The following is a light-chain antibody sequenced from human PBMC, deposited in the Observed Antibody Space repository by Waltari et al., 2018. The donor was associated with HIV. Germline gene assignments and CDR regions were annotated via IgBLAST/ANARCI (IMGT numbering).Light chain of an antibody. CDR1: QSVSNK. V-gene: IGKV1-39*01. Sequence: DIQMTQSPSSLSASVGDSVSITCRASQSVSNKVIWYQQKPGKAPKVLIYDASSLQSGVPSRFGGSGSGTDFTLTINSLQPDDFATYFSQQSYSSPQTFGPGTKVDIK. J-gene: IGKJ3*01. CDR2: DAS. CDR3: QQSYSSPQT.